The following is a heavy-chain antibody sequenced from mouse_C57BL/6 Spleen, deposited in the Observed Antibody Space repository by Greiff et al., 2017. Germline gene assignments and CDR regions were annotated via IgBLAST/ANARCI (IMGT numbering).Heavy chain of an antibody. CDR3: AREGGAQATFAD. J-gene: IGHJ3*01. CDR1: GYAFSSSW. D-gene: IGHD3-2*02. CDR2: IYPGDGDN. V-gene: IGHV1-82*01. Sequence: QVQLKQSGPELVKPGASVKISCKASGYAFSSSWMNWVKQRPGKGLEWIGRIYPGDGDNNYNGKFKGKATLTADKSSSTAYMQLSSLTSEDSAVYFCAREGGAQATFADWGQGTLVTVSA.